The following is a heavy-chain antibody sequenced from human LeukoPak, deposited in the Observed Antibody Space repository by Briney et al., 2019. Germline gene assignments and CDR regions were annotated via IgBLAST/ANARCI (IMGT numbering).Heavy chain of an antibody. Sequence: GGSLRLSCAASGFTFSSYMMTWVRQAPGKGLEWVANIKPDGGEKFYVDSVRGRFTISRDNSKNTLYLQMNSLRAEDTAVYYCAKPTRGSGGSFLIDYWGQGTLVTVSS. J-gene: IGHJ4*02. CDR3: AKPTRGSGGSFLIDY. CDR2: IKPDGGEK. CDR1: GFTFSSYM. D-gene: IGHD2-15*01. V-gene: IGHV3-7*01.